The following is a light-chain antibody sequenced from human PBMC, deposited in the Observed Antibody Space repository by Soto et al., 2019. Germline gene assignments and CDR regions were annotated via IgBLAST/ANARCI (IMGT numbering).Light chain of an antibody. CDR2: DVS. CDR1: SSDIGSYNY. J-gene: IGLJ1*01. Sequence: QSVLTQPASVSGSPGQSITISCTGTSSDIGSYNYVSWYQQHPGKAPKLIISDVSNRPSGVSNRFSGSKSVNTAALIISGLQADDDGDYYCSAYRTSSTPLVFGTGTKVTVL. CDR3: SAYRTSSTPLV. V-gene: IGLV2-14*03.